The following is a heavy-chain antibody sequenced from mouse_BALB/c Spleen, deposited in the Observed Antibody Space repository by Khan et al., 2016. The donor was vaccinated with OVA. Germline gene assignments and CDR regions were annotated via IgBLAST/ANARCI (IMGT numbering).Heavy chain of an antibody. Sequence: QVQLKESGPGLVAPSQSLSITCTVSGFSLPRYNIHWVRQPPGKGLEWLGMIWGGGGTDYNPTLKSRLTISKVNSKSQVFLKMNSLQTDDAAMYYCARAYYRYDGYDAMDYWGQGTSVTVSS. V-gene: IGHV2-6-4*01. CDR3: ARAYYRYDGYDAMDY. CDR2: IWGGGGT. CDR1: GFSLPRYN. J-gene: IGHJ4*01. D-gene: IGHD2-14*01.